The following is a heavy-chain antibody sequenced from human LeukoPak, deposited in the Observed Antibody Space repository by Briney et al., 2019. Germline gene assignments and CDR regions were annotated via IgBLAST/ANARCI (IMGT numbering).Heavy chain of an antibody. CDR3: ARDFDSIVGATSAQDY. CDR1: GYTLTELS. CDR2: FDPEDGET. J-gene: IGHJ4*02. Sequence: ASVKVSCKVSGYTLTELSMHWVRQAPGKGLEWMGGFDPEDGETIYAQKFQGRVTMTEDTSTDTAYMELSSLRSEDTAVYYCARDFDSIVGATSAQDYWGQGTLVTVSS. V-gene: IGHV1-24*01. D-gene: IGHD1-26*01.